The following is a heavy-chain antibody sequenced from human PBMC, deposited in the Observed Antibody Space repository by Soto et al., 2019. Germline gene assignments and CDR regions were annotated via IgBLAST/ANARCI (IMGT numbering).Heavy chain of an antibody. V-gene: IGHV4-4*02. D-gene: IGHD6-19*01. CDR3: ARGGRWLFDY. Sequence: QVQLAESGPGLVKPSGTLSLTCAVSGGSISTDNWWSWVRQPPGKGLEWVGEIYHTGNTNYNPSLKSRLTISIDKSKDQFSLDVTFVTAADTAVYYCARGGRWLFDYWCQGALVTVSS. CDR2: IYHTGNT. CDR1: GGSISTDNW. J-gene: IGHJ4*02.